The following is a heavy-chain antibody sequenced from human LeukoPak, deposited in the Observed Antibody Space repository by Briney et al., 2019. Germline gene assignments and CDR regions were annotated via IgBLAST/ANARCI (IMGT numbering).Heavy chain of an antibody. Sequence: GGSLRLSCAASGFTFSSYWMTWVRQAPGKGLEWVANIKQDGSEFYYVDSLKGRFTISRDNAKNSLDLEMNSLRAEDTAVYYCARDRPQFCSGINCYFSEALPLDYWGQGTLVTVSS. CDR1: GFTFSSYW. CDR2: IKQDGSEF. CDR3: ARDRPQFCSGINCYFSEALPLDY. J-gene: IGHJ4*02. V-gene: IGHV3-7*05. D-gene: IGHD2-15*01.